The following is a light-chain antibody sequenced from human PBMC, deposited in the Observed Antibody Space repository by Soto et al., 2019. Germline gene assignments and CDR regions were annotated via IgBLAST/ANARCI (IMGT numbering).Light chain of an antibody. Sequence: DIQMTQSPSTLSASVGDRVTITCRASQSIDTWLAWYQQKPGKAPKLLIYDASSLQSGVPSRFSGSGSGTEFTLTISSLQPDDFAPYYCHQYDNYLWTLGQGTRVEIK. V-gene: IGKV1-5*01. CDR3: HQYDNYLWT. CDR1: QSIDTW. J-gene: IGKJ1*01. CDR2: DAS.